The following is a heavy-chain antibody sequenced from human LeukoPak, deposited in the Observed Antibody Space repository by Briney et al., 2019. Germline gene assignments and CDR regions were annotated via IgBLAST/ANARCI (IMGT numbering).Heavy chain of an antibody. V-gene: IGHV3-23*01. Sequence: GGSLRLSCAASGFTFSSYAMTWVRQAPGKGLEWVSAISARGDNTYYADSVKGRFTISRDNSKNTLYLQMNSLRAEDTAVYYCAKSSLSVLVAIVDWGQGTPVTVSS. CDR3: AKSSLSVLVAIVD. CDR1: GFTFSSYA. D-gene: IGHD2-21*01. J-gene: IGHJ4*02. CDR2: ISARGDNT.